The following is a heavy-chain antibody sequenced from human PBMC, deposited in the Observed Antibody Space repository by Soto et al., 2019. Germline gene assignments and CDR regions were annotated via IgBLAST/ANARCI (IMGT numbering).Heavy chain of an antibody. Sequence: EVVLMESGGGMVQPGGSLRLSCAASGFSFRNYAMNWVRQAPGKGLEWVSAISNSFSDGNTHYADSVKGRFTISRDNSKNTMYLQMNSLRVEDTGVYYCARDFKSSALDHWGQGTVVTVSS. J-gene: IGHJ5*02. D-gene: IGHD6-6*01. CDR3: ARDFKSSALDH. CDR2: ISNSFSDGNT. CDR1: GFSFRNYA. V-gene: IGHV3-23*01.